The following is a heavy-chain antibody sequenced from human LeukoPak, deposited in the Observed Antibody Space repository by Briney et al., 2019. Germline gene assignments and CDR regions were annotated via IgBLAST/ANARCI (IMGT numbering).Heavy chain of an antibody. J-gene: IGHJ4*02. Sequence: PGGSLRLSCAASGFTFNNYGMHWVRQAPGKGLEWVAVISYDGRNIHYPDSVKGRFTISRDISTDTLWLQMDSLRTEDTAVYYCAKGPLRGTAAAIDYWCQGTLVTVSS. CDR3: AKGPLRGTAAAIDY. D-gene: IGHD2-2*01. V-gene: IGHV3-30*18. CDR2: ISYDGRNI. CDR1: GFTFNNYG.